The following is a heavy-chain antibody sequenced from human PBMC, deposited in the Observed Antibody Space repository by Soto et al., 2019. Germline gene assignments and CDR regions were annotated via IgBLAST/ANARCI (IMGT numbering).Heavy chain of an antibody. Sequence: QVQLVQSGAEVKKPGASVKVSCKASGYTFTSYGISWVRQAPGQGLEWMGWISAYNGNTNYAQKLQGRVTMTTDTSTSTAYMQLRSLRSDDTAVYYCAGDECRSTSCYTRYYYYGMDGWGPGTTGPVSS. V-gene: IGHV1-18*01. CDR3: AGDECRSTSCYTRYYYYGMDG. CDR2: ISAYNGNT. J-gene: IGHJ6*01. CDR1: GYTFTSYG. D-gene: IGHD2-2*02.